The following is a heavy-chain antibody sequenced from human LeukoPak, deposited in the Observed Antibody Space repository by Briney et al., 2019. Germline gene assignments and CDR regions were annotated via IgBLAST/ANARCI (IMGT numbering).Heavy chain of an antibody. V-gene: IGHV1-2*02. Sequence: GASVKVSCKASGYTFTGYYMHWVRQAPGQGLEWMGWINPNSGGTNYAQKFQGRVTMTRDTSISIVYMELSRLRSDDTAVYYCARDQRYPDDYGSGSGMDVWGKGTTVIVSS. CDR3: ARDQRYPDDYGSGSGMDV. J-gene: IGHJ6*03. CDR1: GYTFTGYY. CDR2: INPNSGGT. D-gene: IGHD3-10*01.